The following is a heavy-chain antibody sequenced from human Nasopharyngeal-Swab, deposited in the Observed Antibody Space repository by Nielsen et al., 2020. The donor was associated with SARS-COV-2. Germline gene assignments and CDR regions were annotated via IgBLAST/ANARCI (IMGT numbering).Heavy chain of an antibody. D-gene: IGHD3-10*01. Sequence: GESLKISCAASGFTFSSYSMNWVRQAPGKGLEWVSYISSSSSTIYYADSVKGRFTISRDNAKNSLYLQMNSLRAEDTAVYYCARVLVRGDFDYWGQGTLVTVSS. CDR2: ISSSSSTI. V-gene: IGHV3-48*04. CDR1: GFTFSSYS. CDR3: ARVLVRGDFDY. J-gene: IGHJ4*02.